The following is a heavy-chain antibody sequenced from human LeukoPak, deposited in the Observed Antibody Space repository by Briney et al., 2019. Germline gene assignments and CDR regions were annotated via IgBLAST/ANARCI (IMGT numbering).Heavy chain of an antibody. V-gene: IGHV1-2*02. CDR3: ARDIEYSSSFDY. CDR1: GYTFTGYY. Sequence: ASVKVSCKASGYTFTGYYIHWVRQAPGQGLEWMGWINPNSGGTNYAQKFQGRVTMTRDTSISTAYMELSRLRSDDTAVYYCARDIEYSSSFDYWGQGTLVTVSS. J-gene: IGHJ4*02. D-gene: IGHD6-6*01. CDR2: INPNSGGT.